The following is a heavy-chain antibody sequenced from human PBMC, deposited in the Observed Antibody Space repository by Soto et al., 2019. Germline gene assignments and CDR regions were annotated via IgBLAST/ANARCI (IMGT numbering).Heavy chain of an antibody. CDR2: VYHTGFA. D-gene: IGHD3-22*01. CDR3: ARAAYYYDSSGYVFDY. CDR1: GDSITGRYW. V-gene: IGHV4-4*02. J-gene: IGHJ4*02. Sequence: PSETLSLTCAVSGDSITGRYWWTWVRQPPGKGLEWIGYVYHTGFACYNPALKSRLTISVDTSKNQFSLKLSSVTAADTAVYYCARAAYYYDSSGYVFDYWGQGTQVTVSS.